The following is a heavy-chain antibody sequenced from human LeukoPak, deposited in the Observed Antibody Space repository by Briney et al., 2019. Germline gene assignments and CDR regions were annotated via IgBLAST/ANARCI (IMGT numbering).Heavy chain of an antibody. Sequence: SETLSLTCTVSGGSISSGGYYWSWIRQPPGKGLEWIGYIYHSGSTYYNPSLKSRVTISVDRSKNQFSLKLSSVTAADTAVYYCARDSSWTHWGQGTLVTVSS. CDR3: ARDSSWTH. D-gene: IGHD6-13*01. CDR1: GGSISSGGYY. CDR2: IYHSGST. J-gene: IGHJ4*02. V-gene: IGHV4-30-2*01.